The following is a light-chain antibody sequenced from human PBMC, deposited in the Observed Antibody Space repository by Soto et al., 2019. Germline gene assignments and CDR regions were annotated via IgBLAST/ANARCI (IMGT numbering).Light chain of an antibody. J-gene: IGLJ2*01. CDR1: DVGGHSS. CDR3: CSYVGGYTFVL. CDR2: DVT. V-gene: IGLV2-11*01. Sequence: QSVLTQPRSVSGSPGQSLTISCSGDVGGHSSVSWYQQYPGKAPKLIIYDVTHRPSGVPDRFSGFKFGNTASLTISGLQPEDEADYHCCSYVGGYTFVLFGGGTKVTVL.